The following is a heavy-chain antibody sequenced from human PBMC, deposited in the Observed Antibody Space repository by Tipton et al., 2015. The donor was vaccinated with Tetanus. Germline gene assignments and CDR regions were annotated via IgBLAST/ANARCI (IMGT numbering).Heavy chain of an antibody. V-gene: IGHV4-39*01. J-gene: IGHJ4*02. Sequence: GLVKPSETLSLTCTVSGGSINSGTYSWGWIRQPPGKGLEWIGSVYNSGATYYNPSLKSRVTISVDTSKNQFSLKLSSVTAADTAVYYCARIYDFWSGYYSDHWGQGTLVTVSS. CDR3: ARIYDFWSGYYSDH. D-gene: IGHD3-3*01. CDR1: GGSINSGTYS. CDR2: VYNSGAT.